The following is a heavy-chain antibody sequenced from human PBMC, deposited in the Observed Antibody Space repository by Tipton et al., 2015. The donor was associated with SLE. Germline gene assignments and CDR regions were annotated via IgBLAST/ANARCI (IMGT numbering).Heavy chain of an antibody. CDR1: GFTFSSYS. V-gene: IGHV3-21*01. CDR3: ARGGSYHSAPDS. D-gene: IGHD1-26*01. J-gene: IGHJ4*02. CDR2: ISSSSSYI. Sequence: SLRLSCAASGFTFSSYSMNWVRQAPGKGLEWVSSISSSSSYIYYADSVKGRLTISSDNAKNSLYLQMNSLRAEDTAVYYCARGGSYHSAPDSWGQGTLVTVSS.